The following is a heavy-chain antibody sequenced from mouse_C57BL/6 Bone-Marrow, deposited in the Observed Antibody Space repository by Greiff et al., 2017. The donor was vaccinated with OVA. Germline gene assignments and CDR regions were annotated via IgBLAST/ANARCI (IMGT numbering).Heavy chain of an antibody. CDR2: ISSGGSYT. CDR1: GFTFSSYG. V-gene: IGHV5-6*01. CDR3: ARHRDYGSPRFDY. Sequence: EVQVVESGGDLVKPGGSLKLSCAASGFTFSSYGMSWVRQTPDKRLEWVATISSGGSYTYYPDSVKGRFTISRDNAKNTLYLQMSSLKSEDTAMYYCARHRDYGSPRFDYWGQGTTLTVSS. D-gene: IGHD1-1*01. J-gene: IGHJ2*01.